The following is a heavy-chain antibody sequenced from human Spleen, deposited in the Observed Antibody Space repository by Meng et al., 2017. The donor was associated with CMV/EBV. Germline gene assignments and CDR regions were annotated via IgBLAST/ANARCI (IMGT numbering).Heavy chain of an antibody. CDR3: ARDPEGYSYGYHYYYGMDV. V-gene: IGHV4-59*01. CDR1: GGSISSYY. CDR2: IYYSGST. D-gene: IGHD5-18*01. J-gene: IGHJ6*02. Sequence: SETLSLTCTVSGGSISSYYWSWIRQPPGKGLEWIGYIYYSGSTNYNPSLKSRVTISVDTSKNQFSLKLSSVTAADTAVYYCARDPEGYSYGYHYYYGMDVWGQGTTVTVSS.